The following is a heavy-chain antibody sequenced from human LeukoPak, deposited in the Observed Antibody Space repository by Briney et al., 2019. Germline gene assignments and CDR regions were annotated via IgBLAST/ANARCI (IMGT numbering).Heavy chain of an antibody. J-gene: IGHJ4*02. Sequence: ASVKVSCKASGYTFTSYGISWVRQAPGQGLEWMGIINPSGGSTSYAQKFQGRVTMTRDTSTSTVYMELSSLRSEDTAVYYCARDWSYGPDYWGQGTLVTVSS. V-gene: IGHV1-46*01. D-gene: IGHD3-16*01. CDR2: INPSGGST. CDR1: GYTFTSYG. CDR3: ARDWSYGPDY.